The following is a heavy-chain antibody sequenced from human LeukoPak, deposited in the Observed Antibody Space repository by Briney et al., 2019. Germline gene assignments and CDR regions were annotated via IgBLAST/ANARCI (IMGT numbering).Heavy chain of an antibody. Sequence: ASVKVSCKASGYTFTSYGISWVRQAPGQGLEWMGWISADNGNTNYAQKLQGRVTMTTDTSTSTAYMELRSLRSDDTAVYYCARDKGPLVGPVAFDIWGQGTMVTVSS. V-gene: IGHV1-18*01. CDR2: ISADNGNT. CDR3: ARDKGPLVGPVAFDI. J-gene: IGHJ3*02. D-gene: IGHD1-26*01. CDR1: GYTFTSYG.